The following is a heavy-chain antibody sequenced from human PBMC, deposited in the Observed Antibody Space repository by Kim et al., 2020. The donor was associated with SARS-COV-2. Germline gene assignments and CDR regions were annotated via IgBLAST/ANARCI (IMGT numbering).Heavy chain of an antibody. D-gene: IGHD3-10*01. V-gene: IGHV3-11*01. CDR3: ARAAYYGSGKTFDH. Sequence: GGSLRLSCATSTFTFSDYYMSWIRQAPGKGLEWISYISNGGTTTYYTDSVKGRFTISRDNAKNSLYLQMNSLRADDTAVYYCARAAYYGSGKTFDHWGPGTLVTVSS. CDR1: TFTFSDYY. J-gene: IGHJ4*02. CDR2: ISNGGTTT.